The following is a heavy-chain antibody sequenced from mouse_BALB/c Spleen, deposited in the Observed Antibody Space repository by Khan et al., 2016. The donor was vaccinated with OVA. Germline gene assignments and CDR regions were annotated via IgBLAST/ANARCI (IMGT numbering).Heavy chain of an antibody. CDR1: GYTFTSYT. J-gene: IGHJ3*01. Sequence: VELVESGAELARPGASVKMSCKASGYTFTSYTIHWIKERPGQGLEWIGYINPSNGYTNYNQKFKDKATLTTDKSSTTANLQLSSLTSDDSAVYNWIRDGAYHRNDGWFAYWGQGTLVTVSA. CDR2: INPSNGYT. D-gene: IGHD2-14*01. V-gene: IGHV1-4*01. CDR3: IRDGAYHRNDGWFAY.